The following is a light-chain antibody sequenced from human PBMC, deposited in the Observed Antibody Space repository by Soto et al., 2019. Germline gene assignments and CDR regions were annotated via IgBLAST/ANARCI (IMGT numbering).Light chain of an antibody. V-gene: IGKV3-15*01. CDR3: QQYNNWPTWT. CDR2: GAS. J-gene: IGKJ1*01. CDR1: QSVSSN. Sequence: EIVLTQSPATLSLSPGERAALSCGAIQSVSSNYLAWYQQKPGQAPRLLIYGASTRATGIPARFSGSGSGTEFTLTISSLQSEDFAVYYCQQYNNWPTWTFGQGTKVDI.